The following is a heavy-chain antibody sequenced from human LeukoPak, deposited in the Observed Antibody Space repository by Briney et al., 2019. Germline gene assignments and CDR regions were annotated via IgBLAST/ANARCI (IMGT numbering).Heavy chain of an antibody. V-gene: IGHV4-38-2*01. Sequence: SETLSLTCAVSGYSISSGYYWGWIRQPPVKGLEWLGSIYHSGSTYYNPSLKSRVTISVDTSKNQFSLKLSSVTAADTAVYYCARLGSSGYRYYYYYYMDVWGKGTTVTVSS. CDR1: GYSISSGYY. J-gene: IGHJ6*03. CDR3: ARLGSSGYRYYYYYYMDV. CDR2: IYHSGST. D-gene: IGHD3-22*01.